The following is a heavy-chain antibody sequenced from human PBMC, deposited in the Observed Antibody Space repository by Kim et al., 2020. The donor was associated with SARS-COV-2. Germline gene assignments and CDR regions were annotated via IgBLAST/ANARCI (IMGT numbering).Heavy chain of an antibody. D-gene: IGHD6-25*01. CDR3: AKDLSGGWTHDY. Sequence: GGSLRLSCAASGFTFSSNGMHWVRQAPCKGLEWVAIISSDGGNKNYADSVKGRFTISRDNSKNMLHLQMNSLRAEDTAVYYCAKDLSGGWTHDYWGHGTLVTVSS. CDR1: GFTFSSNG. CDR2: ISSDGGNK. V-gene: IGHV3-30*18. J-gene: IGHJ4*01.